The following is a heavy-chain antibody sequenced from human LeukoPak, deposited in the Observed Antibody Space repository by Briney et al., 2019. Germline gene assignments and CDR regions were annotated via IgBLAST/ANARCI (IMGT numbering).Heavy chain of an antibody. D-gene: IGHD3-16*02. CDR3: GGGVVVTGVVNQWFDP. J-gene: IGHJ5*02. CDR2: IYYSGST. CDR1: GGSISSGGYY. Sequence: SETLSLTCTVSGGSISSGGYYWSWIRQHPGKGLEWIGYIYYSGSTYYNPSLKSRVTISVDTSKNQFSLKLSSVTAADTAVYYWGGGVVVTGVVNQWFDPWGQGTLVTVSS. V-gene: IGHV4-31*03.